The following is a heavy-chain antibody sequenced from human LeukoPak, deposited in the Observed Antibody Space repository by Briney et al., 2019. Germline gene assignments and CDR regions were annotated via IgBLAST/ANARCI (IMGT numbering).Heavy chain of an antibody. CDR1: GYTLTELS. V-gene: IGHV1-24*01. Sequence: ASVKVSCKVSGYTLTELSLHWVRQAPGKGLEWMGRFDPEDGETIYARKFQGRVTMTEDTSTDTAYMELSSLRSEDTAVYFCTVSLTTGGYYGMDVWGQGTTVTVSS. D-gene: IGHD1-1*01. CDR2: FDPEDGET. J-gene: IGHJ6*02. CDR3: TVSLTTGGYYGMDV.